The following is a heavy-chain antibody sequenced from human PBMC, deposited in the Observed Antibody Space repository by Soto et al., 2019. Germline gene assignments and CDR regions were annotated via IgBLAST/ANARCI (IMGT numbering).Heavy chain of an antibody. J-gene: IGHJ6*02. CDR3: AKSPNPGSATPSYYGMDV. CDR1: GYSFTSYW. V-gene: IGHV5-51*01. CDR2: IYPGDSDT. D-gene: IGHD2-15*01. Sequence: GESLKISCKGSGYSFTSYWIGWVRQMPGKGMEWMGIIYPGDSDTRYSPSFQGQVTISADKSISTAYLQWSSLKASDTAVYYCAKSPNPGSATPSYYGMDVWGLGTTVTVSS.